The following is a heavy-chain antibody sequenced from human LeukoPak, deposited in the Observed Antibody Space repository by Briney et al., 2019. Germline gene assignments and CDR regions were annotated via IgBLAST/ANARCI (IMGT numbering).Heavy chain of an antibody. CDR3: AKDYDSSGYYS. V-gene: IGHV3-30*04. CDR1: GFTFSSYA. Sequence: PGRSLRLSCAASGFTFSSYAMHWVRQAPGKGLEWVAVISYDGSNKYYADSVKGRFTISRDNSKNTLYLQMNSLRAEDTAVYYCAKDYDSSGYYSWGQGTLVTVSS. J-gene: IGHJ4*02. CDR2: ISYDGSNK. D-gene: IGHD3-22*01.